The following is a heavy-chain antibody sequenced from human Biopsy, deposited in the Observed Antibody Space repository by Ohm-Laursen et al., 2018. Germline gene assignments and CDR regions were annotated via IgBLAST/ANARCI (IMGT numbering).Heavy chain of an antibody. V-gene: IGHV4-59*11. CDR1: GGSFTGHY. Sequence: GTLSLTCSVSGGSFTGHYWSWIRQPPGKGLEWVGHISYTGYTSYNASLKSRVTISVDTSRNHFSLRLSSLTAADTAVYYCARGSNDFGGLYFPRWGQGTLLTVSS. CDR3: ARGSNDFGGLYFPR. J-gene: IGHJ4*02. D-gene: IGHD4-23*01. CDR2: ISYTGYT.